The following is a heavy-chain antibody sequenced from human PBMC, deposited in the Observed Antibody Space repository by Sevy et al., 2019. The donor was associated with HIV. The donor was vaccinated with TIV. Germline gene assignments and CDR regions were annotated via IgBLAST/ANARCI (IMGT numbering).Heavy chain of an antibody. Sequence: ASVKVSCKASGGTFSSYAISWVRQAPGQGLEWMGGIIPIFGTANYAQKFQGRVTVTADESTSTAYRELSSLRSEDTAVYYCARGLIATRRGGGYYFEYWGQGTLVTVSS. D-gene: IGHD6-6*01. J-gene: IGHJ4*02. CDR1: GGTFSSYA. CDR2: IIPIFGTA. V-gene: IGHV1-69*13. CDR3: ARGLIATRRGGGYYFEY.